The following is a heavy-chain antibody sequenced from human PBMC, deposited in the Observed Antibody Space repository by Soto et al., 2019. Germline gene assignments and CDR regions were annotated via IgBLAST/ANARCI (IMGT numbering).Heavy chain of an antibody. J-gene: IGHJ3*02. CDR1: GYSFTSYW. Sequence: PGESLKISCKGSGYSFTSYWIGWVRQMPGKGLEWMGIIYPGDSDTRYSPSFQGQVTISADKSISTAYLQWSSLKASDTAMYYCARHESGVTMIVVVPTPGAFDIWGQGTMVTVSS. CDR2: IYPGDSDT. D-gene: IGHD3-22*01. V-gene: IGHV5-51*01. CDR3: ARHESGVTMIVVVPTPGAFDI.